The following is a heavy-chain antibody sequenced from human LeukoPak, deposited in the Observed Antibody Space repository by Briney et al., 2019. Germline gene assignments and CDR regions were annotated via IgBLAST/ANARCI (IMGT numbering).Heavy chain of an antibody. CDR3: ARVPPYYYDSSGYYFGY. J-gene: IGHJ4*02. D-gene: IGHD3-22*01. CDR1: GYTFTGYY. V-gene: IGHV1-2*06. Sequence: ASVKVSCKASGYTFTGYYMHWVRQAPGQGLEWMGRINPNSGGTNCAQKFQGRVTMTRDTSISTAYMELSRLRSGDTAVYYCARVPPYYYDSSGYYFGYWGQGTLVTVSS. CDR2: INPNSGGT.